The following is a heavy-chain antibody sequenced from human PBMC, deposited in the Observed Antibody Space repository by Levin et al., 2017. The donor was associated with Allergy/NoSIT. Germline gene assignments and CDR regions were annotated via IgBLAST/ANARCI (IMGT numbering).Heavy chain of an antibody. Sequence: PWASVKVSCKASGYTFTSFGFSWVRQAPGQGLEWMGWISAYNGHTNYAQKLQGRVTMTTDTSTTTAYMELRSLRSDDTAVYYCARDGDHGDYAHYWGQGTLVTVSS. CDR2: ISAYNGHT. D-gene: IGHD4-17*01. J-gene: IGHJ4*02. V-gene: IGHV1-18*01. CDR1: GYTFTSFG. CDR3: ARDGDHGDYAHY.